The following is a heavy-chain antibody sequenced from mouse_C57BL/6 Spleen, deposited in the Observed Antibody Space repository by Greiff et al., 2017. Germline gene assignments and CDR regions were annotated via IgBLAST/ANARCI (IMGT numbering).Heavy chain of an antibody. CDR1: GYTFTDYN. CDR2: INPNTGGT. J-gene: IGHJ1*03. CDR3: ARRGYDGYWYFDV. D-gene: IGHD2-3*01. Sequence: VQLQQSGPELVKPGASVKMSCKASGYTFTDYNMHWVKQSHGKSLEWIGYINPNTGGTSYNQKFKGKATLTVNTSSSTAYMELRSLTSADSAVYYCARRGYDGYWYFDVWGTGTTVTVSS. V-gene: IGHV1-22*01.